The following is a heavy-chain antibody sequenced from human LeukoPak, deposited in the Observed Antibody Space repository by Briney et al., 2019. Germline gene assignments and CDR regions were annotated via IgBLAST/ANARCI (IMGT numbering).Heavy chain of an antibody. CDR1: GGSISSGSYY. J-gene: IGHJ5*02. CDR3: ARAPPWFDP. CDR2: IYTSGST. V-gene: IGHV4-61*02. Sequence: SQTLSLTCTVSGGSISSGSYYWSWIRQPAGKGLEWIGRIYTSGSTNCNPSLKSRVTISVDTSKNQFSLKLSSVTAADTAVYYCARAPPWFDPWGQGTLVTVSS.